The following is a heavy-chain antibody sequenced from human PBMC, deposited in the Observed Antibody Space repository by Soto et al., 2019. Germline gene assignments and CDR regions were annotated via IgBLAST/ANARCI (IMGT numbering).Heavy chain of an antibody. CDR2: VSGSGAGT. J-gene: IGHJ4*02. Sequence: EVQLLESGGGLVQPGGSLRLSCAASGYIFSNYAMSWVRQAPGKGLEWVSAVSGSGAGTLYADSVKGRFTIPRDNSKNQLYLQMNSLRAEDTALYYCAKGHYDLLTGYGDYWGQGTLVTVSS. D-gene: IGHD3-9*01. V-gene: IGHV3-23*01. CDR3: AKGHYDLLTGYGDY. CDR1: GYIFSNYA.